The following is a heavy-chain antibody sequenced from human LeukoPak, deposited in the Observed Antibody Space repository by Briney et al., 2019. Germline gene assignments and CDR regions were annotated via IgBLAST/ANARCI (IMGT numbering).Heavy chain of an antibody. CDR2: IRYDGSNK. J-gene: IGHJ4*02. Sequence: GGSLRLSCAASGFTFSSYGMHWVRQAPGKGLEWVAFIRYDGSNKYYADSVKGRFTISRDNSKNTLYLQMNSLRAEDTAVYYCAKEGARYYDFWSGLSYYFDYWGQGTLVTVSS. V-gene: IGHV3-30*02. CDR1: GFTFSSYG. D-gene: IGHD3-3*01. CDR3: AKEGARYYDFWSGLSYYFDY.